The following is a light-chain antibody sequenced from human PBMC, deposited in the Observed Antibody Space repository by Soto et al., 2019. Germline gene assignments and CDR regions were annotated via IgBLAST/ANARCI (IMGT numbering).Light chain of an antibody. CDR3: QQSYSTPGT. J-gene: IGKJ5*01. V-gene: IGKV3-15*01. Sequence: EIVMPQSPATLSVSPGERATLSCRASQSVSSNFAWYQQKPGQAPRLLIYDASTRATGIPARFSGSGSGTEFTLTISSLQSEDFATYYCQQSYSTPGTFGQGTRLEIK. CDR2: DAS. CDR1: QSVSSN.